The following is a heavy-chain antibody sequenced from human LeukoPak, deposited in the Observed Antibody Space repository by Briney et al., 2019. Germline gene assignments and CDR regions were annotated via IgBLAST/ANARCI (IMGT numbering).Heavy chain of an antibody. V-gene: IGHV3-48*03. CDR2: ISGSGTTM. J-gene: IGHJ3*01. D-gene: IGHD3-22*01. CDR3: VRGGSSGYNYNAFDV. CDR1: GFTCSNYA. Sequence: GGSLRLSCAVSGFTCSNYALNWVRQAPGKGLEWVSYISGSGTTMYFADSVKGRFTISRDSARNSLYLQMNSLRVEDTAVYYCVRGGSSGYNYNAFDVWGQGTLVTVSS.